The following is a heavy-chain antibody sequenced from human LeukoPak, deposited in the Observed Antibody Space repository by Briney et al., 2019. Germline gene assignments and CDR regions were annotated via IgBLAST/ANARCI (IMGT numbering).Heavy chain of an antibody. Sequence: PPETLSLTCTVSGGSISSYYWSWIPQPPGKGLEWIGYIYYSGTNNYNPCLRSRVTISVDTSNTQSSLKLSSVTAADTAVYYSARGMRPYYDFWSGPEGAFDIWGQGTMVTVSS. D-gene: IGHD3-3*01. CDR3: ARGMRPYYDFWSGPEGAFDI. CDR2: IYYSGTN. J-gene: IGHJ3*02. V-gene: IGHV4-59*01. CDR1: GGSISSYY.